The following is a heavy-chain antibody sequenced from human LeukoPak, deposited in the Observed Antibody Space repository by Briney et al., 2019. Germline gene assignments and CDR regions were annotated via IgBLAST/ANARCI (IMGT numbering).Heavy chain of an antibody. Sequence: GGSLRLSCAASGFTFSSYWMSWVRQAPGKGLEWVANIKQDGSEKYYVNSVKGRFTISRDNAKNSLYLQMSSLRAEDTVVYYCARRGIISGWYWAYYFDYWGQGTLVTVSS. CDR1: GFTFSSYW. V-gene: IGHV3-7*01. CDR2: IKQDGSEK. CDR3: ARRGIISGWYWAYYFDY. D-gene: IGHD6-19*01. J-gene: IGHJ4*02.